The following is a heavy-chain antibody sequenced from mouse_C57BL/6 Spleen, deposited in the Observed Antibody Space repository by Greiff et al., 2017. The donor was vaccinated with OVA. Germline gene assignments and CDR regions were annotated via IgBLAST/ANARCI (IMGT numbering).Heavy chain of an antibody. CDR1: GYTFTSYW. D-gene: IGHD1-1*01. V-gene: IGHV1-61*01. CDR2: IYPSDSET. Sequence: VQLQQPGAELVRPGSSVKLSCKASGYTFTSYWLDWVKQRPGQGLEWIGNIYPSDSETHYNQKFKDKATLTVDKSSSTAYMQLSSLTSEDSAVYYCARGGSRKGYAMDYWGQGTSVTVSS. CDR3: ARGGSRKGYAMDY. J-gene: IGHJ4*01.